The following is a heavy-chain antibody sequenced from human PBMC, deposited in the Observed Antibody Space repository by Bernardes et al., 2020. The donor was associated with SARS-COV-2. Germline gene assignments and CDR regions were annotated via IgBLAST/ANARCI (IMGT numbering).Heavy chain of an antibody. CDR1: GYSFTSYW. V-gene: IGHV5-51*01. J-gene: IGHJ4*02. CDR2: VYPGDSEA. Sequence: GESLKISCKGSGYSFTSYWIGWVRHMPGKGLEWMGIVYPGDSEAKYSPSFQGHVTISSDKSISTAYLQWNSLQASDTAMYYCARLSSWQLVSHFDFWGPGTLVTVSS. D-gene: IGHD6-6*01. CDR3: ARLSSWQLVSHFDF.